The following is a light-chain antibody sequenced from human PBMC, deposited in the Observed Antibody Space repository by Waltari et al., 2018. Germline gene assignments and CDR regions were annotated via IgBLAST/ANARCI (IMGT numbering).Light chain of an antibody. J-gene: IGKJ4*01. CDR2: GAS. V-gene: IGKV3-15*01. CDR1: QSISRH. Sequence: EIVMKQSPATLSVSPGERATLSCRASQSISRHLAWYQQKPGQAPRLLIYGASTRATDVPARFSGSGSGTEFTLTISSLQSEDFAVYYCQQYNEWPPLTFGGGTKVEIK. CDR3: QQYNEWPPLT.